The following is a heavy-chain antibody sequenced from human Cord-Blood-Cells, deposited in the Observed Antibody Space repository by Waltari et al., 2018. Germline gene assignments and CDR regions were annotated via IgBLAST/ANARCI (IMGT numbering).Heavy chain of an antibody. CDR2: IYYSGST. CDR1: GGSIRTYY. CDR3: ARHRMSSSSLGY. Sequence: QVQLQESGPGLVKPSETLSLTCTVSGGSIRTYYWSWIRQPPGKGLDWIGYIYYSGSTNYNPPLKSRVTISVDTSKNQFSLKLSSVTAADTAVYYCARHRMSSSSLGYWGQGTLVTVSS. J-gene: IGHJ4*02. V-gene: IGHV4-59*08. D-gene: IGHD6-6*01.